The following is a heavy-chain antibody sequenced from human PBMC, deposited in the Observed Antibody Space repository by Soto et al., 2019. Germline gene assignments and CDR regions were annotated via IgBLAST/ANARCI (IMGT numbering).Heavy chain of an antibody. CDR1: GFTISSYA. V-gene: IGHV3-64D*08. Sequence: GGSLRLSCSASGFTISSYAMHWFGQAPGKGLESVSVTYSKGGSTHYADSVRGRFTISTDNSKNTLNLQMSSLRAEDTAVYYCVSHLWRLESWGQRTLVTVSS. CDR3: VSHLWRLES. D-gene: IGHD3-3*02. J-gene: IGHJ4*02. CDR2: TYSKGGST.